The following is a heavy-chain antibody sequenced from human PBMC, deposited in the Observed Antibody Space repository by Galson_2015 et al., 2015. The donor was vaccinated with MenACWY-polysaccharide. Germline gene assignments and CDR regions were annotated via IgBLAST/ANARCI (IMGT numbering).Heavy chain of an antibody. CDR1: GFTFRSYW. CDR2: INSDGKFT. CDR3: VRVKEQGLVGGPFDH. J-gene: IGHJ4*02. V-gene: IGHV3-74*01. Sequence: SLRLSCAASGFTFRSYWMHWVRQAPGKGLVWVSRINSDGKFTSYADSVKGRFTISRDNAKDTLYLQMNSLRGEDTAVYYCVRVKEQGLVGGPFDHGGQGTLVTVSS. D-gene: IGHD6-19*01.